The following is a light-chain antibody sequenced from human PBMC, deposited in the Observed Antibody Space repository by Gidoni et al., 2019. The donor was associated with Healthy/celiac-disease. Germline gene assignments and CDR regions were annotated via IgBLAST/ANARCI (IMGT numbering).Light chain of an antibody. V-gene: IGKV1-12*01. CDR3: QQANSFPFT. CDR2: AAS. CDR1: QSISSW. Sequence: DIQTTKSPSSVSASVGDRVTITCRASQSISSWLAWYQQKPGKAPKLLIYAASRLQSGVPSRFSGSGSGTDFPLTSSSLQPEDFATYYCQQANSFPFTFGPGTKVDIK. J-gene: IGKJ3*01.